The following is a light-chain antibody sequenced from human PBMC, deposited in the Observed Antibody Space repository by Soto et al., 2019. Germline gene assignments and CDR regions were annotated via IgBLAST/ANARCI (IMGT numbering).Light chain of an antibody. J-gene: IGLJ3*02. CDR1: TGAVTSGFY. CDR2: DTS. V-gene: IGLV7-43*01. CDR3: LLYYGGGQPWV. Sequence: QAVVTQEPSLTVSPGGTVTLTCASSTGAVTSGFYPNWFQQKPGQAPRALIYDTSNKHSWTPARLSGSLLGGKAALTLSGVKAEDEAEYYCLLYYGGGQPWVFGGGTKLTVL.